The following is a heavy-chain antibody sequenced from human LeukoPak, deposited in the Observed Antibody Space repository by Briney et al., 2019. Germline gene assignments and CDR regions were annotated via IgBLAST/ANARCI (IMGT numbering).Heavy chain of an antibody. CDR1: GFSFSNYG. Sequence: GGSLRLSCAASGFSFSNYGMNWLRQAPGKGLEWVSGIIGSGAMTYYADSVKGRFTISRDNSKNTVYLQMNSLRADDTAVYYCAKDLSWLGLGYWGQGTLVTVSS. CDR2: IIGSGAMT. J-gene: IGHJ4*02. V-gene: IGHV3-23*01. D-gene: IGHD6-19*01. CDR3: AKDLSWLGLGY.